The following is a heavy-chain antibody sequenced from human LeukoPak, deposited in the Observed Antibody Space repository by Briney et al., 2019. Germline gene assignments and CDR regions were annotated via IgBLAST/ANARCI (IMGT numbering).Heavy chain of an antibody. Sequence: ASMKVTCKASGYSFTGYYIHWVRQAPGQGLEWMGWINPDGGVTKSAQNFQGRVTMTRDKSINTVYMELSGLTSDDTAVYYCARNSLDYYDSSGLRVPPFYFDYWGQGTLVTVSS. V-gene: IGHV1-2*02. CDR1: GYSFTGYY. CDR3: ARNSLDYYDSSGLRVPPFYFDY. D-gene: IGHD3-22*01. J-gene: IGHJ4*02. CDR2: INPDGGVT.